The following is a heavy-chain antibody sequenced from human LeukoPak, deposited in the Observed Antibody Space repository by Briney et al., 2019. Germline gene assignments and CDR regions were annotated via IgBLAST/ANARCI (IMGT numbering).Heavy chain of an antibody. V-gene: IGHV4-31*03. D-gene: IGHD4-11*01. CDR2: IYYSGST. CDR3: ARVHPLDYSNYYGMDV. Sequence: PSETLSLTCTVSGGSISSGGYYWSWIRQHPGKGLGWIGYIYYSGSTYYNPSLKSRVTISVDTSKNQFSLKLSSVTAADTAVYYCARVHPLDYSNYYGMDVWGQGTTVTVSS. CDR1: GGSISSGGYY. J-gene: IGHJ6*02.